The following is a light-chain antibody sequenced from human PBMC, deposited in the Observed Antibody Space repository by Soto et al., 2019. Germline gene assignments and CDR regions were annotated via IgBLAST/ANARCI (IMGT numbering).Light chain of an antibody. Sequence: IVMTQSPATLSVSPCEIATLSCRATQSILMNLAWYQHKPGQPPRLLIYGASTRATGIPGRFSGSGSGTEFTLTISSLQSEDFAVYYCQHYYNWPRTFGQGTKVDIK. CDR1: QSILMN. J-gene: IGKJ1*01. CDR2: GAS. V-gene: IGKV3-15*01. CDR3: QHYYNWPRT.